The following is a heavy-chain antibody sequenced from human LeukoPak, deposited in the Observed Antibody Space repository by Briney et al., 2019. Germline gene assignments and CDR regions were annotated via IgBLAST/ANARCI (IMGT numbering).Heavy chain of an antibody. CDR1: GFTVSGNY. V-gene: IGHV3-23*01. Sequence: GGSLSLSCRPSGFTVSGNYMTWVRQAPGKGLEGVSGISFSGGSTDYADSVKGRLAISRDNSKNRLYLQMNSLRVEDTAVYYCAKDWAVVVPAVWVGLDYWGQGTLVTVSS. CDR3: AKDWAVVVPAVWVGLDY. D-gene: IGHD2-2*01. J-gene: IGHJ4*02. CDR2: ISFSGGST.